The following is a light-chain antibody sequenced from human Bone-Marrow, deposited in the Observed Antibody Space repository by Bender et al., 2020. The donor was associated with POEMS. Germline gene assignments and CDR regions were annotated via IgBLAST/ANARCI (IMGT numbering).Light chain of an antibody. CDR2: DVS. Sequence: QSALTQPASVSGSPGQSITISCTGTSNDVGIYNYVSWYQHHPGKAPKLMIYDVSNRPSGVSVRFSGSKSGNTASLTISGLQAEDEADYHCCSYATTTTWAFGGGTKVTVL. CDR3: CSYATTTTWA. J-gene: IGLJ3*02. CDR1: SNDVGIYNY. V-gene: IGLV2-14*03.